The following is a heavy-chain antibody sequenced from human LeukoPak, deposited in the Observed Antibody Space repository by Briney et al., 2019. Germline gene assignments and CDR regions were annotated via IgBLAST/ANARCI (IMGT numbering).Heavy chain of an antibody. J-gene: IGHJ4*02. D-gene: IGHD2-2*03. CDR2: ISSSGSTI. CDR1: GFTFSSYE. Sequence: GGSLRLSCAASGFTFSSYEMNWVRQAPGKGLKWVSYISSSGSTIYYADSVKGRFTISRDNAKNSLYLQMNSLRAEDTAVYYCARVDYSGDYWGQGTLVTVSS. CDR3: ARVDYSGDY. V-gene: IGHV3-48*03.